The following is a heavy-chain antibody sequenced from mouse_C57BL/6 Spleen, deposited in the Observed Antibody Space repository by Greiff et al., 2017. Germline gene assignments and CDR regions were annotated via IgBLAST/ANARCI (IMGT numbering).Heavy chain of an antibody. CDR3: ARERIYYGNYEYFDY. CDR1: GYTFTSYT. CDR2: INPSSGYT. Sequence: QVQLMESGAELARPGASVKMSCKASGYTFTSYTMHWVNQRPGKGLEWIGYINPSSGYTKYNQKFKDKATLTADKSSSTAYMQLSSLTSEDSAVYYCARERIYYGNYEYFDYWGQGTTLTVSS. V-gene: IGHV1-4*01. J-gene: IGHJ2*01. D-gene: IGHD2-1*01.